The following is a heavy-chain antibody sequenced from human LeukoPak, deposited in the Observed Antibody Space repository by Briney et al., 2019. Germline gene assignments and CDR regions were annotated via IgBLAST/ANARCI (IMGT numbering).Heavy chain of an antibody. CDR2: ISSSSSYT. V-gene: IGHV3-21*01. CDR3: ARREGFYDSDGYLEGDGFDI. D-gene: IGHD3-22*01. CDR1: GFTFTTYR. J-gene: IGHJ3*02. Sequence: GGSLRLSCAASGFTFTTYRMEWVRQAPGKWLERVSSISSSSSYTYYADSVKGRFTISRDNAKNSLYLQMNSLRAEDTAVYYCARREGFYDSDGYLEGDGFDIWGQGTMVTVSS.